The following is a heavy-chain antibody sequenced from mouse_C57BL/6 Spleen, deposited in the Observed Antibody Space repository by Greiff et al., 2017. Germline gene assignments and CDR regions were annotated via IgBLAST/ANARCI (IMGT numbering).Heavy chain of an antibody. J-gene: IGHJ2*01. Sequence: EVKLMESGGGLVKPGGSLKLSCAASGFTFSSYAMSWVRQTPEKRLEWVATISDGGSYTYYPDNVKGRFTISRDNAKNNLYLQMRHLKSEDTAMYYCAREGPYYFDYWGQGTTLTVSS. V-gene: IGHV5-4*01. CDR1: GFTFSSYA. CDR3: AREGPYYFDY. CDR2: ISDGGSYT. D-gene: IGHD3-3*01.